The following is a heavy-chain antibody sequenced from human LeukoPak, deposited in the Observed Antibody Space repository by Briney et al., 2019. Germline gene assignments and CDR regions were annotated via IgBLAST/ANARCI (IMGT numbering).Heavy chain of an antibody. CDR1: GFTFSSYA. D-gene: IGHD3-10*01. J-gene: IGHJ4*02. V-gene: IGHV3-23*01. Sequence: GGSLRLSCAASGFTFSSYAMSWVRQAPGKGLEWVSAISGSGGSTYYADSVKGRFTISRDNSNNTLYLQMNSLRAEDTAVYYCAKDSPGTTMVRDLDYWGQGTLVTVSS. CDR2: ISGSGGST. CDR3: AKDSPGTTMVRDLDY.